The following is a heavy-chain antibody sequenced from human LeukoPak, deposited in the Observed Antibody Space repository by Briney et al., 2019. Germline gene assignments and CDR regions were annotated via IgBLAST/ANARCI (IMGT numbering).Heavy chain of an antibody. CDR2: ISYDGSNK. CDR3: ARGNEAD. V-gene: IGHV3-30-3*01. D-gene: IGHD1-1*01. Sequence: GRSLRLSCAASGFTFSSYAMHWVRQAPGKGLEWVAVISYDGSNKYYADSVKGRFTISRDNSKNTLYLQMNSLRAEDTAVYYCARGNEADWGQGTLVTVSS. J-gene: IGHJ4*02. CDR1: GFTFSSYA.